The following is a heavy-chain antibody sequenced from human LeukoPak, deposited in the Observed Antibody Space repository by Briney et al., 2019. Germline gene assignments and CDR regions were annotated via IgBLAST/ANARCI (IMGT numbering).Heavy chain of an antibody. CDR2: INDGGVSK. V-gene: IGHV3-74*01. CDR3: ARVRNDDDYGDYGAGYYYYGMDV. D-gene: IGHD4-17*01. Sequence: GGSLCLSCSAYGVTFSSYWRHWVRQAPGKGLVWVSRINDGGVSKTYPDSLKSRFTVSRDNAKNTLYLQMDSLRAEDTAVYYCARVRNDDDYGDYGAGYYYYGMDVWGQRTTVTVSS. J-gene: IGHJ6*02. CDR1: GVTFSSYW.